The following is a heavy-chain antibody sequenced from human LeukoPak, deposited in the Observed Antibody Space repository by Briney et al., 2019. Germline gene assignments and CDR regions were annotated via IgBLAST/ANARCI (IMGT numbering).Heavy chain of an antibody. V-gene: IGHV5-51*01. J-gene: IGHJ5*02. CDR1: GYSFTSYW. D-gene: IGHD3-10*01. Sequence: GESLKISCKGSGYSFTSYWIGWVRQMPGKGLEWMGIIYPGDSDTRYSPSFQGQVTISADKSISTAYLQWSSLKAPDTAMYYCARANYYGSGSSSVQHWFDPWGQGTLVTVSS. CDR3: ARANYYGSGSSSVQHWFDP. CDR2: IYPGDSDT.